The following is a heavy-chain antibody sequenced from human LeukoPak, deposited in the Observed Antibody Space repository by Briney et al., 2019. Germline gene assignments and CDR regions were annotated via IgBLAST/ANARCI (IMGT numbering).Heavy chain of an antibody. CDR2: ISYDGSNK. CDR1: GFTFSSYA. V-gene: IGHV3-30*01. Sequence: PGGSLRLSCAASGFTFSSYAMHWVRQAPGKGLEWVAVISYDGSNKYYADSVKGRFTISRDNSKNTLYLQMNSLRGEDTAVYYCASIAARDYWGQGTLVTVSS. D-gene: IGHD6-6*01. CDR3: ASIAARDY. J-gene: IGHJ4*02.